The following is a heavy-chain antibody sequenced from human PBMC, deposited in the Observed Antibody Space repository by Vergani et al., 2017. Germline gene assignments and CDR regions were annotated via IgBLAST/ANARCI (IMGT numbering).Heavy chain of an antibody. CDR2: IYWDDDK. V-gene: IGHV2-5*02. Sequence: QITLKESGPTLVKPTQTLTLTCTFSGFSLSTSGVGVGWIRQPPGKALEWLALIYWDDDKRYSPSLKSRLTITKDTSKNQVVLTMTNMYPVDTATYYCAHRRGRQLTRPFDYWGQGTLVTVSS. CDR3: AHRRGRQLTRPFDY. J-gene: IGHJ4*02. D-gene: IGHD6-6*01. CDR1: GFSLSTSGVG.